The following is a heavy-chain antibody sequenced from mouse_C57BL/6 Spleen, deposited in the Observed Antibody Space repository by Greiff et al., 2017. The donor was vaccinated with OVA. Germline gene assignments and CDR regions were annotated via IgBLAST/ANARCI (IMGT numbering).Heavy chain of an antibody. CDR3: ARWTDDYDGFAY. Sequence: VQLQQSGAELARPGASVKLSCKASGYTFTSYGISWVKQRTGQGLEWIGEIYPRSGNTYYNEKFKGKATLTADKSSSTAYMELRSLTSEDSAVYFCARWTDDYDGFAYWGQGTLVTVSA. CDR1: GYTFTSYG. J-gene: IGHJ3*01. CDR2: IYPRSGNT. V-gene: IGHV1-81*01. D-gene: IGHD2-4*01.